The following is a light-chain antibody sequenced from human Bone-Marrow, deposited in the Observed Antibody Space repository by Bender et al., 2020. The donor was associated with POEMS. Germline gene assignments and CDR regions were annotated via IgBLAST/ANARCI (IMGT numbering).Light chain of an antibody. V-gene: IGLV2-23*01. CDR1: SSTVASYNF. Sequence: QSVLTQPASVSGSPGQSITISCSGTSSTVASYNFVSWYRHHPGKAPTLLIYETNKRPSGISNRFSGSTSGTSASLTISGLQAEDDAHYYCCSYATTSLWVFGGGTKLTVL. CDR3: CSYATTSLWV. CDR2: ETN. J-gene: IGLJ3*02.